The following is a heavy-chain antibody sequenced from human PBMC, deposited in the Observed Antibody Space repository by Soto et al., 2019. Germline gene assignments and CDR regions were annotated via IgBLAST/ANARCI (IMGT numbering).Heavy chain of an antibody. CDR1: GFTFRIYS. Sequence: EVQLVESGGGLVKPGGSLRLSCAASGFTFRIYSMNWFRQAPGKGLEWVSTLSRSNDYIYYADSVKGYLTISTDNAKNSLFLQTTSLRADDTAVHYCTKDISTAMPGGFDYWGQGALVTVSS. CDR2: LSRSNDYI. D-gene: IGHD2-2*01. CDR3: TKDISTAMPGGFDY. V-gene: IGHV3-21*01. J-gene: IGHJ4*02.